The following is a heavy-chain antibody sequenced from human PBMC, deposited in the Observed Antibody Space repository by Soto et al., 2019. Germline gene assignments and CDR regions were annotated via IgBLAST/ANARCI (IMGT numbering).Heavy chain of an antibody. CDR3: ARDKLDVAAFGMVIRNFDS. D-gene: IGHD3-3*01. V-gene: IGHV3-7*01. CDR2: IKFDGSEK. CDR1: ELSFDYYW. J-gene: IGHJ4*02. Sequence: EAQLVESGGGLVQPGGSLRLSCVASELSFDYYWMSWVRQAPGKGLEWLATIKFDGSEKKYVDSVKGRFTLSRDNAKKSLYLQMDSLRVEDTAVYYCARDKLDVAAFGMVIRNFDSWGQGTLVTVSS.